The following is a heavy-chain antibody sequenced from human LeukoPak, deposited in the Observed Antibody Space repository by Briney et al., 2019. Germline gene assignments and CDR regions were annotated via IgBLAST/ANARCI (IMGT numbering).Heavy chain of an antibody. J-gene: IGHJ1*01. V-gene: IGHV4-59*08. CDR2: IYGIENT. CDR1: ADSITSGY. CDR3: AGRGQRYFRD. Sequence: SETLSLTCGISADSITSGYWSWIRQPPGKGLEWIGYIYGIENTDYNPSLKSRVTISLDTSKNQLSLNLTAVAAADTAVYYCAGRGQRYFRDWGQGTLVTVSS.